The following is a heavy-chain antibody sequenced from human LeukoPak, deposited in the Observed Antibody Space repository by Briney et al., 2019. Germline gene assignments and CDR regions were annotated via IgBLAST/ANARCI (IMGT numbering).Heavy chain of an antibody. CDR2: IYPGDSDT. CDR3: ARTDSSDWYDY. J-gene: IGHJ4*02. Sequence: GESLQISCQGSGYSFTSYWIGWVRQMAGKGLEWMGIIYPGDSDTRYSPSFQGQVTISADKSISTAYLQWSSLKASDTAMYYCARTDSSDWYDYWGQGTLVTVSS. D-gene: IGHD6-19*01. CDR1: GYSFTSYW. V-gene: IGHV5-51*01.